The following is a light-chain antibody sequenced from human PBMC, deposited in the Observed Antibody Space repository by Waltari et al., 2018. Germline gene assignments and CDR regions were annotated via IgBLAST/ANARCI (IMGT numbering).Light chain of an antibody. CDR1: NSDVGAYTF. Sequence: QSALTQPASVSGSPGQSLTISCTGANSDVGAYTFASWYQQHPGKAPKLMVYDVNNRPSGVSPRFSGSKSGNTASLTISGLQAEDEADYYCTAYRGSSSWVFGGGTKLTVL. J-gene: IGLJ3*02. CDR2: DVN. V-gene: IGLV2-14*03. CDR3: TAYRGSSSWV.